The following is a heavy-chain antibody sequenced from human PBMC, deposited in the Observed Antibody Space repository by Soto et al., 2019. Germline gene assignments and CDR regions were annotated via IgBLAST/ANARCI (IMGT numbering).Heavy chain of an antibody. V-gene: IGHV1-2*04. CDR2: INPNSGGT. D-gene: IGHD6-6*01. CDR3: ARVPSGLYSSSSAPYYYGMDV. Sequence: GASVKVSCKASGYTFTGYYMHWVRQAPGQGLEWMGWINPNSGGTNYAQKFQGWVTMTRDTSISTAYMELSRLRSDDTAVYYCARVPSGLYSSSSAPYYYGMDVWGQGTTVTVSS. CDR1: GYTFTGYY. J-gene: IGHJ6*02.